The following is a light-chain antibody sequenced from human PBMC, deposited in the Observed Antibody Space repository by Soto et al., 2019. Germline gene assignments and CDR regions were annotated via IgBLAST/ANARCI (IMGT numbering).Light chain of an antibody. CDR3: QQSGT. CDR1: QSISSW. J-gene: IGKJ1*01. V-gene: IGKV1-5*01. Sequence: DIQVTQSPSTLSASVGDRVTITCRASQSISSWLAWYQQKPGKAPKLLIYDASSLESGVPSRFSGSGSGTEFTLTISSLQPDDFATYYCQQSGTFGQGTKVDIK. CDR2: DAS.